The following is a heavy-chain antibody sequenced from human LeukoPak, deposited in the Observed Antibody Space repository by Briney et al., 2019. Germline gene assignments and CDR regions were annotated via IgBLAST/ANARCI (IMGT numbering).Heavy chain of an antibody. CDR1: GGSFSGYY. D-gene: IGHD3-10*01. CDR2: INHSGST. J-gene: IGHJ5*02. V-gene: IGHV4-34*01. CDR3: ARGRLGYYGSGSYHKGFDP. Sequence: SETLSLTCAVYGGSFSGYYWSWIRQPPGKGLEWIGEINHSGSTNYNPSLKSRVTISVDTSKNQFSLKLSSATAADTAVYYCARGRLGYYGSGSYHKGFDPWGQGTLVTVSS.